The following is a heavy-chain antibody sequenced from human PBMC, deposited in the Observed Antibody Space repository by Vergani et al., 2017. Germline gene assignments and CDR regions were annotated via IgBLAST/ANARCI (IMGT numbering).Heavy chain of an antibody. V-gene: IGHV4-61*02. CDR3: ARRGVFFDY. J-gene: IGHJ4*02. CDR1: GGSISSGSYY. Sequence: QVQLQESGPGLVKPSQTLSLTCTVSGGSISSGSYYWSWIRQPAGKGLEWIGRIYTSGSTNYNPSLKSRVTISVDTSKNQFSLKLSSVTAADTAVYYCARRGVFFDYWGQGTLVTVSS. CDR2: IYTSGST. D-gene: IGHD5/OR15-5a*01.